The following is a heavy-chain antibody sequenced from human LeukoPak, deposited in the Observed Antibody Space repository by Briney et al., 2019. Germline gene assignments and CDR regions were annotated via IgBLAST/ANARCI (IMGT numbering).Heavy chain of an antibody. CDR3: ANDEQLAHSSFDY. J-gene: IGHJ4*02. D-gene: IGHD6-6*01. Sequence: EPSETLSLTCAVYGGSFSGYYWSWIRQPPGKGLEWIGEINHSGSTNYNPSLKSRVTISVDTSKNQFSLKLSSVTAADTAVYYCANDEQLAHSSFDYWGPGTLVTVSS. CDR1: GGSFSGYY. V-gene: IGHV4-34*01. CDR2: INHSGST.